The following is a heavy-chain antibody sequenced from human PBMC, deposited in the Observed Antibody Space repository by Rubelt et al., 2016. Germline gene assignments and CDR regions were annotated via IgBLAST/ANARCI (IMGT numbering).Heavy chain of an antibody. CDR2: IISAGNT. D-gene: IGHD6-25*01. CDR1: GFPLGSYP. V-gene: IGHV3-23*01. J-gene: IGHJ4*02. Sequence: EVQLLESGGGLVKPGGSLTLSCVVSGFPLGSYPMNWVRQPPGKGLEWVSGIISAGNTYYADSVKGRFTIFRDNSKNTLYLQMNSLTADDTALYYCSKCLGTAAANTPDSWGQGTLVTVSS. CDR3: SKCLGTAAANTPDS.